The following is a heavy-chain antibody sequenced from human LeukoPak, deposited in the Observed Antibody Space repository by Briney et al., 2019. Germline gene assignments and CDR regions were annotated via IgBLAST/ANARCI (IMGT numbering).Heavy chain of an antibody. CDR2: ISSSSSYI. D-gene: IGHD4-23*01. V-gene: IGHV3-21*01. CDR3: ARGPGTVVIPV. J-gene: IGHJ4*02. CDR1: GFTFSSYA. Sequence: GGSLRLSCAASGFTFSSYAMSWVRQAPGKGLEWVSSISSSSSYIYYADSVKGRFTISRDNAKNSLYLQMNSLRAEDTAVYYCARGPGTVVIPVWGQGTQVTVSS.